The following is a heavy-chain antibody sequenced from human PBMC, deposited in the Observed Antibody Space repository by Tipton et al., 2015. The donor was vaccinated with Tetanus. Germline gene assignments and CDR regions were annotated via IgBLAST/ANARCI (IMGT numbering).Heavy chain of an antibody. Sequence: TLSLTCTVSGGSISSYYWTWIRQPPGRGLEWIGYVHYSGSTNYSPSLRSRVTLSVDTSKNQFSLKLSSVTAADTAVYYCARIGWRQQNKPAFDIWGQGTLVTVSS. J-gene: IGHJ3*02. V-gene: IGHV4-59*01. CDR1: GGSISSYY. CDR3: ARIGWRQQNKPAFDI. D-gene: IGHD6-19*01. CDR2: VHYSGST.